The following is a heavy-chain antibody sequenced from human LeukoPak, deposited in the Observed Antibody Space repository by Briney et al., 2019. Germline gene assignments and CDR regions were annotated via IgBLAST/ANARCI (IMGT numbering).Heavy chain of an antibody. CDR1: GFTFSSYA. CDR2: ISGSGGST. V-gene: IGHV3-23*01. Sequence: GGSLRLSCAASGFTFSSYAMSWVRQAPGKGLEWVSTISGSGGSTYYADSVKGRFTISRDNSKNTLYLQMNSLRAEDTAVYYCAKWHSYGYYFDYWGQGTLVTVSS. CDR3: AKWHSYGYYFDY. J-gene: IGHJ4*02. D-gene: IGHD5-18*01.